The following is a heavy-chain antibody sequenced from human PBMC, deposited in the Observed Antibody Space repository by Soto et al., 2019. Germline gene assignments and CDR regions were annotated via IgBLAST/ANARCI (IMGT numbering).Heavy chain of an antibody. Sequence: QVQLQESGPGLVKPSQTLSLTCTVSGGSISSANYYWSRIREPPGKGLEWTGYIYYSGSTYYNPSLKSRVMISIDTSKNQFSQKLSSVTAADTAVYYCASSKYQWLTQDYWGQGTLVTVS. CDR1: GGSISSANYY. J-gene: IGHJ4*02. V-gene: IGHV4-30-4*01. CDR3: ASSKYQWLTQDY. CDR2: IYYSGST. D-gene: IGHD6-19*01.